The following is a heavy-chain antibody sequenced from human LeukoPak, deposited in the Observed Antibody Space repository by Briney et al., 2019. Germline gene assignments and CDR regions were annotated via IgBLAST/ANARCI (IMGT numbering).Heavy chain of an antibody. D-gene: IGHD6-6*01. V-gene: IGHV4-39*07. CDR2: ISYSGST. Sequence: NPSETLSLTCTVSGGSISSNNYYWGWIRQPPGKGLKWIGSISYSGSTYYNPSLKSRVTISVDTSKNQFSLRLSSVTAADTAVYYCARDLGYLIAARPFDYWGQGTLVTVSS. CDR3: ARDLGYLIAARPFDY. J-gene: IGHJ4*02. CDR1: GGSISSNNYY.